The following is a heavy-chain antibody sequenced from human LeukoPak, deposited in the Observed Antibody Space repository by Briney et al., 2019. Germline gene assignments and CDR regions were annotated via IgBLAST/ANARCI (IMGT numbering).Heavy chain of an antibody. CDR3: ARPWGYSNYFDY. CDR2: IKQDGSEK. D-gene: IGHD4-11*01. J-gene: IGHJ4*02. V-gene: IGHV3-7*01. Sequence: GGSLRLSCAASGFTFSSYAMHWVRQAPGKGLEWVANIKQDGSEKYYVDSVKGRFTISRDNAKNSLYLQMNSLRAEDTAVYYCARPWGYSNYFDYWGQGTLVTVSS. CDR1: GFTFSSYA.